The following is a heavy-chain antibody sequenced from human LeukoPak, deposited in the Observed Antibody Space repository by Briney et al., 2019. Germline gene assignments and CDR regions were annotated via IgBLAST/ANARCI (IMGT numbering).Heavy chain of an antibody. D-gene: IGHD3-10*01. CDR1: GYTFTSYG. V-gene: IGHV1-18*01. J-gene: IGHJ5*02. CDR3: ARDWVGYYGSGSGGDWFDP. CDR2: IGAYNGNT. Sequence: ASVKVSCKASGYTFTSYGISWVRQAPGQGLEWMGWIGAYNGNTNYAQKLQGRVTMTTDTPTSTAYMELRSLRSDDTAVYYCARDWVGYYGSGSGGDWFDPWGQGTLVTVSS.